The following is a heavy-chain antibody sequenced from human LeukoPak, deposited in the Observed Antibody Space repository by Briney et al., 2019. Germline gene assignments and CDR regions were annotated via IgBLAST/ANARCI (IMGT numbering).Heavy chain of an antibody. CDR3: ARRSMGDTFDY. V-gene: IGHV4-39*01. CDR1: GGSISSSSYY. J-gene: IGHJ4*02. CDR2: IYYSGST. D-gene: IGHD2-21*02. Sequence: PSETLSLTCTVSGGSISSSSYYWGXIRQPXXKGLEWIGSIYYSGSTXYNPSLKSRVTISVDTSKNQFSLKLSSVTAADTAVYYCARRSMGDTFDYWGQGTLVTVSS.